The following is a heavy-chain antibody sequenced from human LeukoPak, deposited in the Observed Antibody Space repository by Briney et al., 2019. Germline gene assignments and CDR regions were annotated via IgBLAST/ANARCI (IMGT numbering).Heavy chain of an antibody. CDR3: ARHRLHRVYYDSSGYYHDAFDI. CDR2: INLKSGAT. J-gene: IGHJ3*02. V-gene: IGHV1-2*02. CDR1: GYTFTGYH. Sequence: ASVKVSCKASGYTFTGYHMHWVRQAPGQGLEWMGRINLKSGATNCAQKFQDRVTMTRDTSISTAYMELSSLRPDDTAVYYCARHRLHRVYYDSSGYYHDAFDIWGQGTMVTVSS. D-gene: IGHD3-22*01.